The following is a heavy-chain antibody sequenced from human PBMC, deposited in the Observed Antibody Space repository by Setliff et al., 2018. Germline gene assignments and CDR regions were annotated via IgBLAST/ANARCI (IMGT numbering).Heavy chain of an antibody. CDR1: GGTFSSYA. CDR3: ARRYCSGGSCLEYYYYGMDV. D-gene: IGHD2-15*01. Sequence: SVKVSCKASGGTFSSYAISWVRQAPGQGLEWMGGIIPILGIASYAQKFQGRVTITADKSTSTAYMELSSLRSEDTAVYYCARRYCSGGSCLEYYYYGMDVWGQGTTVTAP. J-gene: IGHJ6*02. CDR2: IIPILGIA. V-gene: IGHV1-69*10.